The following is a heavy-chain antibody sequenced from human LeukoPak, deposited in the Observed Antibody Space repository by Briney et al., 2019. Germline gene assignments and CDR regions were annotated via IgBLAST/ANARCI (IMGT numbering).Heavy chain of an antibody. Sequence: GGSLRLSCAASGFTFSSHWMSWVRQTPGKGLEWVAHINQDGSEKYYVDSVKGRFTISRDNAKNSLYLQMNSLRAEDTAAYYCARDKVTYWGQGTLVTVSS. CDR2: INQDGSEK. CDR3: ARDKVTY. J-gene: IGHJ4*02. CDR1: GFTFSSHW. V-gene: IGHV3-7*01.